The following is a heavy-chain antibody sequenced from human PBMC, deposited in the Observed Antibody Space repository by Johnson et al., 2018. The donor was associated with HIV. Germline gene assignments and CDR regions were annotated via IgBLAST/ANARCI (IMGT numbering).Heavy chain of an antibody. Sequence: QVQLVESGGGVVQPGRSLRLSCAASGFTFSSYAMHWVRQAPGKGLEWVAVISYDGSNKYYIDSVKGRFTISRDNSKNSLYLQMNSLRTEDTAEYYCAKDFRPNDALDIWGQGTMVTVAS. J-gene: IGHJ3*02. CDR2: ISYDGSNK. CDR3: AKDFRPNDALDI. V-gene: IGHV3-30*04. CDR1: GFTFSSYA.